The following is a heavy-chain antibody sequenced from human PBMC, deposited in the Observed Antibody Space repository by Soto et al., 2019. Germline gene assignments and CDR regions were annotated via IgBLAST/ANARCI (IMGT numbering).Heavy chain of an antibody. CDR2: ISSSSSYI. D-gene: IGHD3-3*01. Sequence: GGSLRLSCAASGFTFSSYSMNWVRQAPGKGLEWVSSISSSSSYIFYADSVKGRFTISRDNAKNSLYLQMNSLRAEDTAVYYCARDSLFWSGYYSAFDIWGQGTMVTVSS. J-gene: IGHJ3*02. V-gene: IGHV3-21*01. CDR1: GFTFSSYS. CDR3: ARDSLFWSGYYSAFDI.